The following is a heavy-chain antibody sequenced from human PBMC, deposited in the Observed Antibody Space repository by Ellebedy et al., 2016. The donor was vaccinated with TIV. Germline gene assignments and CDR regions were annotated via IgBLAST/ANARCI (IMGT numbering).Heavy chain of an antibody. CDR1: GYSFSNFW. D-gene: IGHD6-6*01. CDR2: IDPSDSHT. V-gene: IGHV5-10-1*01. Sequence: GESLKISCKGSGYSFSNFWLTWVRQMPGKGLEWMGKIDPSDSHTTYSPSFQGHVTISADKSISTAYLQWSSLKASDTAIYYCARHGGYSSSPLNYWGQGTLVTVSS. J-gene: IGHJ4*02. CDR3: ARHGGYSSSPLNY.